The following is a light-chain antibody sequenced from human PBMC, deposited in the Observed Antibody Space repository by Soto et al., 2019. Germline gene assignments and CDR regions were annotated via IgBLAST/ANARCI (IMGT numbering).Light chain of an antibody. V-gene: IGKV1-5*01. J-gene: IGKJ1*01. CDR3: QQYDSFSVT. CDR1: QSLSGG. CDR2: YAS. Sequence: EIQMTQSPSTLCASVGDTVSVXCRASQSLSGGVDWCQQKPGEAPKLLIYYASALPRGGPSRFSGSGSVTKFTRTIASLQPDDFATYYGQQYDSFSVTFGQGTKVDIK.